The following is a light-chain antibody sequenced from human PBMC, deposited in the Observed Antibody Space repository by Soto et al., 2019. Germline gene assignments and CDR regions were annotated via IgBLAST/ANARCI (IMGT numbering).Light chain of an antibody. Sequence: EIVMTQSPATLSVSPGGRATLSCRASQSVSSYLAWYQQRPGQPPRLLIYRASTRATGVPARFSGSGSGTEFSLTISSLQSEDFALYYCQQYSTWPPRYTFGQGTKLEI. CDR3: QQYSTWPPRYT. J-gene: IGKJ2*01. CDR1: QSVSSY. CDR2: RAS. V-gene: IGKV3-15*01.